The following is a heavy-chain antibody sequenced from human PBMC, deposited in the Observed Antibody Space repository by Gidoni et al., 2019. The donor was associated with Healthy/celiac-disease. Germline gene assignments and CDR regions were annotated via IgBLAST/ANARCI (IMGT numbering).Heavy chain of an antibody. CDR3: ARAGGSVATVRFDY. CDR1: GYTFTGYY. Sequence: QVQLVQSGAEVKKPGASVKVSCQASGYTFTGYYMHWVRQAPGQGLEWMGRINPNSGGTNYAQKVQGRVTMTRDTSISTAFMELSRLRSDDTAVYYCARAGGSVATVRFDYWGQGTLVTVSS. J-gene: IGHJ4*02. D-gene: IGHD5-12*01. CDR2: INPNSGGT. V-gene: IGHV1-2*06.